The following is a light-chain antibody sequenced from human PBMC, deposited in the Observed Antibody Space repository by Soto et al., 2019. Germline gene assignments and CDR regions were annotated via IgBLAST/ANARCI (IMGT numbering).Light chain of an antibody. J-gene: IGLJ1*01. CDR2: EVN. CDR3: SSYTRSSTYV. CDR1: SSDVGSYNR. V-gene: IGLV2-18*02. Sequence: QSALTQPPSVFGSPGQSVTISCTGTSSDVGSYNRVSWYRQPPGTAPKLMIYEVNDRPSGVPDRFSGSKSGNTASLTISGLQAEDEADYDCSSYTRSSTYVFGNGSKVTVL.